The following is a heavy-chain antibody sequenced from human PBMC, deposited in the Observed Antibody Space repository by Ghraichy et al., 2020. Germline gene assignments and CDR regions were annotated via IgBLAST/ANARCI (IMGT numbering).Heavy chain of an antibody. Sequence: SLNISCAASGFTFNNYAMSWVRQAPGEGLEWVAIMSYDGNKKYYGDSVKGRFTISRDNSKDTLFLQMSSLKVEDTSIYYCARSKGYFGADALDIWGQGTMVTVSS. J-gene: IGHJ3*02. CDR1: GFTFNNYA. CDR2: MSYDGNKK. CDR3: ARSKGYFGADALDI. D-gene: IGHD3-22*01. V-gene: IGHV3-30-3*01.